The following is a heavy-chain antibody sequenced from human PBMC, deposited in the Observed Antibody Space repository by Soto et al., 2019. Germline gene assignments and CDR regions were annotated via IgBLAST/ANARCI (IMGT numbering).Heavy chain of an antibody. CDR2: IIPILGIA. V-gene: IGHV1-69*08. CDR1: VGTFSSYT. J-gene: IGHJ5*02. Sequence: QVQLVQSGVEVKKPRSSVKVACKASVGTFSSYTISWVRQSPGQGLEWMGRIIPILGIANYAQKFQGRVTTTADKSTSTAYMELSSLRSEDTAVYYCARDPGNWFDPWGQGTLVTVSS. CDR3: ARDPGNWFDP.